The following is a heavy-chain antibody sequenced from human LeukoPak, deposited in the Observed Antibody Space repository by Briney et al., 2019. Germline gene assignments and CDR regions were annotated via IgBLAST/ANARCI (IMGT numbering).Heavy chain of an antibody. V-gene: IGHV3-21*01. Sequence: GGSLRLSCAASGFTFSSYSMNWVRQAPGKGLEWVSSISSSSSYIYYADSVKGRFTISRDNAKNSLYLQMNSLRAEDTAVYYCARVAAAFDAFDIWGQGTMVTVS. D-gene: IGHD6-13*01. CDR1: GFTFSSYS. CDR2: ISSSSSYI. J-gene: IGHJ3*02. CDR3: ARVAAAFDAFDI.